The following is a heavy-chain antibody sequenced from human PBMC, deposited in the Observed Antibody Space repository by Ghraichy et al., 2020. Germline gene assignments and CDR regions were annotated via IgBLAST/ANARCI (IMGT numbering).Heavy chain of an antibody. V-gene: IGHV3-30-3*01. D-gene: IGHD6-6*01. CDR3: ARDIAARVSEGLNWFDP. J-gene: IGHJ5*02. CDR1: GFTFSSYA. Sequence: GGSLRLSCAASGFTFSSYAMHWVRQAPGKGLEWVAVISYDGSNKYYADSVKGRFTISRDNSKNTLYLQMNSLRAEDTAVYYCARDIAARVSEGLNWFDPWGQGTLVTVSS. CDR2: ISYDGSNK.